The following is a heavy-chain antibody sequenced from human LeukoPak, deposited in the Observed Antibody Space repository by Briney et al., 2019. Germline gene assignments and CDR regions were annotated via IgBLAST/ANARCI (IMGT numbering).Heavy chain of an antibody. J-gene: IGHJ1*01. D-gene: IGHD6-25*01. CDR3: ARGPSSGLYFQH. Sequence: SETLSLTCTVSGGSISSYYWSWIRQPPGKGLEWIGRIYTSGSTNYNPSLKSRVTISVDTSKNQFSLKLSSVTAADTAVYYCARGPSSGLYFQHWGQGTLVTVSS. CDR1: GGSISSYY. V-gene: IGHV4-4*08. CDR2: IYTSGST.